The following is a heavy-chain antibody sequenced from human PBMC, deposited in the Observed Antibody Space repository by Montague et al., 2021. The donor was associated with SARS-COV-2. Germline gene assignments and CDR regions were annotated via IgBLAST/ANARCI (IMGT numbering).Heavy chain of an antibody. CDR3: ARAASVRGAVNWFDP. V-gene: IGHV4-59*11. J-gene: IGHJ5*02. Sequence: SETLSLTCAVSGGSISSHYWSFIRLPPGKGLGWIAYINYSVSTNSNPSLRSRVTISVVTSKNHFSLQLRSVTPADTAVYFCARAASVRGAVNWFDPWGQGTLVTVSS. CDR2: INYSVST. CDR1: GGSISSHY. D-gene: IGHD3-10*01.